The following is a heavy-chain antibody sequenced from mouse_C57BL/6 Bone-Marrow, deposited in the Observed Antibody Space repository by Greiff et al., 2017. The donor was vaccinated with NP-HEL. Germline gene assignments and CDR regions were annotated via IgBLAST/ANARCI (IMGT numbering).Heavy chain of an antibody. Sequence: QVHVKQSGAELAKPGASVKLSCKASGYTFTSYWMHWVKQRPGQGLEWIGYINPSSGYTNYNKKFKDKATLTADKSTSTAYLQLSSLTDEDSADYCCARYRASTGTRAMDYWGQGTSVTVSS. CDR1: GYTFTSYW. J-gene: IGHJ4*01. D-gene: IGHD4-1*02. CDR2: INPSSGYT. CDR3: ARYRASTGTRAMDY. V-gene: IGHV1-7*01.